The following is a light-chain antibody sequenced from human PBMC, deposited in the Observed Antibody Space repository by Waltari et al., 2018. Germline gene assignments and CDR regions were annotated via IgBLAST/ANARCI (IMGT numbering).Light chain of an antibody. J-gene: IGLJ3*02. V-gene: IGLV2-14*01. CDR1: SSDVGGSNY. CDR2: EVS. Sequence: QSALTQPASVSGSPGQSITISCTGTSSDVGGSNYVSWYQQHPGKAPKLRIYEVSNRPSGFSNRFSGSKSGNTASLTISGLQAEDEADYYCSSYTSSSTLRVFGGGTKLTVL. CDR3: SSYTSSSTLRV.